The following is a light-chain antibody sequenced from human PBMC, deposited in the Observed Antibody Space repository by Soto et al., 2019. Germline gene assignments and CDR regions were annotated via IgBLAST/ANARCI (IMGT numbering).Light chain of an antibody. Sequence: EVVMTQSPAAVSVSPGERATLSCRASQSVSSNLAWYQQKPGQAPRLLIYGASTRAAGIPARFSGSGSGTEFTLTISSLQSEDFAVYYCQQYNNWPPWTFGQGTKV. V-gene: IGKV3-15*01. J-gene: IGKJ1*01. CDR3: QQYNNWPPWT. CDR1: QSVSSN. CDR2: GAS.